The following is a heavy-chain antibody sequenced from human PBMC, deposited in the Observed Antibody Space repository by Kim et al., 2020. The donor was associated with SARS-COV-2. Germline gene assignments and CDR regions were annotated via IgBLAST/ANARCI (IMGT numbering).Heavy chain of an antibody. CDR1: GFTFSDYS. D-gene: IGHD2-8*01. J-gene: IGHJ3*02. Sequence: GGSLRLSCAASGFTFSDYSMNWVRQAPGKGLDWVSSISGDGSYIYYADSMKGRFTISRDNAKNSLYLQMNSLRGEDTAVYYCAKATLGRFCTSGYCNTMLDDAFDIWGQGTMVTVSS. V-gene: IGHV3-21*01. CDR3: AKATLGRFCTSGYCNTMLDDAFDI. CDR2: ISGDGSYI.